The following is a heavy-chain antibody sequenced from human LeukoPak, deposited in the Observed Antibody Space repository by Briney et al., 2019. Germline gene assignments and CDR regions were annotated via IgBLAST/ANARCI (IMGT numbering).Heavy chain of an antibody. D-gene: IGHD3-22*01. CDR3: ARGGAGYYDSSGYYYNY. CDR2: IISSSSHI. V-gene: IGHV3-11*06. J-gene: IGHJ4*02. Sequence: GGALTLTCAASGFTFSDYYMSLIRPTPGKGPEWVSAIISSSSHIYYADSVKGRFTISRDTAKNSLYLQMNSMRAEDKAVYYCARGGAGYYDSSGYYYNYWGQGTLVTVSS. CDR1: GFTFSDYY.